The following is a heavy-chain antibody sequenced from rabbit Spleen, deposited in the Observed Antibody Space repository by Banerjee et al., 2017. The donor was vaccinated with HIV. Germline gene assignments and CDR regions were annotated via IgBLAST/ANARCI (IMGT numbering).Heavy chain of an antibody. CDR2: IEPIFGNT. CDR1: GFDFINYG. Sequence: QEHLVESGGGLVQPGGSLKLSCTASGFDFINYGVTWVRQAPGKGLEWIGYIEPIFGNTYYASWVNGRFTISSHNAQNTVSLQMTSLTDADTATYFCARDRSIKFPGYAGYDLDLWGPGTLVTVS. V-gene: IGHV1S47*01. J-gene: IGHJ4*01. D-gene: IGHD7-1*01. CDR3: ARDRSIKFPGYAGYDLDL.